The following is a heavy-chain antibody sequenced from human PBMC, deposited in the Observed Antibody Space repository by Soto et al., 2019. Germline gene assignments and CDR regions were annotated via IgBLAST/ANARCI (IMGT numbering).Heavy chain of an antibody. Sequence: SVKFSCTAPAYSLTSYYMHLVRQAPGQGLEWMGWINPNSGGTNYAQKFQGWVTMTRDTSISTAYMELSRLRSDDTAVYSWARDLTIGHSGMEVWGQGTTVTVSS. CDR2: INPNSGGT. V-gene: IGHV1-2*04. CDR3: ARDLTIGHSGMEV. J-gene: IGHJ6*02. D-gene: IGHD3-9*01. CDR1: AYSLTSYY.